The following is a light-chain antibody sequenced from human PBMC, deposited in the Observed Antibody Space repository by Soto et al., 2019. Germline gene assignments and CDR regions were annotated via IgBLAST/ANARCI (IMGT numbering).Light chain of an antibody. CDR1: QSFSSW. CDR2: KAS. Sequence: DIQMTQSPSTLSASVGDRVTITCRVSQSFSSWLAWYQQKPGKAPKLLIYKASSLESGVPSRFSGSGIETEXXXXXXXLXPDDFAIYYCQQYDNYSWAFGPGTKVEIK. V-gene: IGKV1-5*03. CDR3: QQYDNYSWA. J-gene: IGKJ1*01.